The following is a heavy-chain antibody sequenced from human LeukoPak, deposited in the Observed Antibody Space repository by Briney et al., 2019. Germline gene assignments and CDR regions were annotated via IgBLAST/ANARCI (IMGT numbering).Heavy chain of an antibody. D-gene: IGHD3-16*01. CDR2: ISGSGGST. V-gene: IGHV3-23*01. Sequence: GGSLRLSCAASGFTFDDYAMHWVRQAPGKGLEWVSAISGSGGSTYYADSVKGRFTISRDNSKNTLYLQMNSLRAEDTAVYYCAKSRGTYYYYYYMDVWGKGTAVTISS. CDR3: AKSRGTYYYYYYMDV. J-gene: IGHJ6*03. CDR1: GFTFDDYA.